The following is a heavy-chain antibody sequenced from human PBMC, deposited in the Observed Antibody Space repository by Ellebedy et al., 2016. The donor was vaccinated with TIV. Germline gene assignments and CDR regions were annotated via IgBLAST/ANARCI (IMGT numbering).Heavy chain of an antibody. D-gene: IGHD5-12*01. V-gene: IGHV3-7*01. Sequence: GESLKISCAASGFTLSTYWMNWVRQAPGKGLEWVASMRQDGREEYFVDSVKGRFTISRDNTKNSLYLQMNNLRAEDSAVYYCASGVLVTTRGALDMWGQGTLVTVSS. J-gene: IGHJ3*02. CDR3: ASGVLVTTRGALDM. CDR2: MRQDGREE. CDR1: GFTLSTYW.